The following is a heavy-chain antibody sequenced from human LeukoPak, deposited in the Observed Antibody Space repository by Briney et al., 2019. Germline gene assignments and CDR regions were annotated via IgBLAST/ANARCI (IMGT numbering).Heavy chain of an antibody. V-gene: IGHV3-7*01. CDR3: ARVREWELLDAFGI. D-gene: IGHD1-26*01. J-gene: IGHJ3*02. CDR1: GFTFSSYW. CDR2: IKQDGSEK. Sequence: PGGSLRLSCAASGFTFSSYWMSWVRQAPGKGLEWVANIKQDGSEKYYVDSVKGRFTISRDNAKNSLYLQMNSLRAEDTAVYYCARVREWELLDAFGIWGQGTMVTVSS.